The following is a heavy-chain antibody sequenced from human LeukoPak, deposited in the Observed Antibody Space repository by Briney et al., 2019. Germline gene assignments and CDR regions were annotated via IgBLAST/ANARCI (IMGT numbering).Heavy chain of an antibody. CDR1: GGSISSSSYY. CDR2: IYYSGST. CDR3: ARLCRVGLYRSSWYYFYY. V-gene: IGHV4-39*01. J-gene: IGHJ4*02. Sequence: SETLSLTCTVSGGSISSSSYYWGWIRQPPGKGLEWIGSIYYSGSTYYNPSLKSRVTISVDTSKNQSSLKLSSVTAADTAVYYCARLCRVGLYRSSWYYFYYWGQETLVNVSS. D-gene: IGHD6-13*01.